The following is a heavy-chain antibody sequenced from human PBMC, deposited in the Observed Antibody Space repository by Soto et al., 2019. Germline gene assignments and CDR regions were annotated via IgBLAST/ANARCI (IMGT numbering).Heavy chain of an antibody. CDR2: VSPPFRTS. CDR3: ARVLYYGSGSDSPYGMDV. J-gene: IGHJ6*02. D-gene: IGHD3-10*01. Sequence: QVQLVQSGAEVKKAGSSVKVSCKTSGVSFNNNGIGWVRQAPGHGLEWMGGVSPPFRTSNYARKFEGRISITADASTGTVNMELSSLTSEDTAQYYCARVLYYGSGSDSPYGMDVWGQGSTVTVTS. CDR1: GVSFNNNG. V-gene: IGHV1-69*01.